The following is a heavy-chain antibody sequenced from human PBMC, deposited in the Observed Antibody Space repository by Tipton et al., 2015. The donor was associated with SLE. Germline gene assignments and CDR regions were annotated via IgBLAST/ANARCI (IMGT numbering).Heavy chain of an antibody. CDR3: ARDRTGGAGFDY. V-gene: IGHV4-59*01. J-gene: IGHJ4*02. CDR1: GGSISSYY. CDR2: IYYSGST. D-gene: IGHD1-1*01. Sequence: TLSLTCTVSGGSISSYYWSWIRQPPGKGLQWIGYIYYSGSTNYNPSLKSRVTISVDTSKKQFSLKLSSVTAADTAVYYCARDRTGGAGFDYWAREPWSPSPQ.